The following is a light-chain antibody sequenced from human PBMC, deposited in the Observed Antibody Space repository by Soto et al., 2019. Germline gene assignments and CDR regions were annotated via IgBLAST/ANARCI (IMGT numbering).Light chain of an antibody. CDR3: QQYGASPRT. Sequence: EIVLTQSPGTLSLSPGERATLSCRASQSVRSSYLAWYHHKPGQPPRLLIYGASSRATGIPDRFSGSWSGTDFTLTISRLEPEDFAVYYCQQYGASPRTFGQGTKVEMK. CDR2: GAS. V-gene: IGKV3-20*01. CDR1: QSVRSSY. J-gene: IGKJ1*01.